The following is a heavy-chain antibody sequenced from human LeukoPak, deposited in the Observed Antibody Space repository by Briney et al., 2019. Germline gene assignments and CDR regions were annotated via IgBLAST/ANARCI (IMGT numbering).Heavy chain of an antibody. Sequence: GGSLRLSCAASRFTFSSYSMNWVRQAPGKGLEWVSSISSSSSYIYYADSVKGRFTISRDNAKNSLYLQMNSLRAEDTAVYYCARISWSSGALFDYWGQGTLVTVSS. CDR3: ARISWSSGALFDY. CDR1: RFTFSSYS. CDR2: ISSSSSYI. J-gene: IGHJ4*02. V-gene: IGHV3-21*01. D-gene: IGHD3-22*01.